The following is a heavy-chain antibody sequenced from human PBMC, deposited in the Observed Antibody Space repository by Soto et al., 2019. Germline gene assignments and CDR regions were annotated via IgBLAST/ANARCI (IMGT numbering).Heavy chain of an antibody. V-gene: IGHV3-21*01. CDR2: ISSSSSYI. CDR3: ARDHGATTGNY. CDR1: GFTFSSYS. D-gene: IGHD1-26*01. Sequence: EVQLVESGGGLVKPGGSPRLSCAASGFTFSSYSMNWVRQAPGKGLEWVSSISSSSSYIYYADSVKGRFTISRDNAKNSLYLQMNSLRAEDTAVYYCARDHGATTGNYWGQGTLVTVSS. J-gene: IGHJ4*02.